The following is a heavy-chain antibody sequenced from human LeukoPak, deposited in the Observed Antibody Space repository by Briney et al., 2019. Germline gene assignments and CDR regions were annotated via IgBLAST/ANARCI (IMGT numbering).Heavy chain of an antibody. CDR2: IYYSGST. V-gene: IGHV4-39*07. J-gene: IGHJ6*03. Sequence: PSETLSLTCTVSGGSISSSSYYWGWIRQPPGKGLEWIGSIYYSGSTYYNPSLKSRVTISIDTSKNQFSLKLTSVTAADTAVYYCAGGGVYNSLHYYMDVWGKGTAVTISS. CDR3: AGGGVYNSLHYYMDV. D-gene: IGHD5/OR15-5a*01. CDR1: GGSISSSSYY.